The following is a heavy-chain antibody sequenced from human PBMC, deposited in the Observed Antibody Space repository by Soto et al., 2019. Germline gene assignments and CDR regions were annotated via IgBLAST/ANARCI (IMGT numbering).Heavy chain of an antibody. CDR2: IYYSGST. D-gene: IGHD3-10*01. CDR1: GGSISSGGYY. CDR3: AGQGTDYYYGMDV. Sequence: QVQLQESGPGLVKPSQTLSLTCNVSGGSISSGGYYWSWIRQHPGKGLEWIGYIYYSGSTYYNPSLKSRVTISVDTSKNPFSLKLSSVTAADTAVYYCAGQGTDYYYGMDVWGQGTTVTVSS. J-gene: IGHJ6*02. V-gene: IGHV4-31*03.